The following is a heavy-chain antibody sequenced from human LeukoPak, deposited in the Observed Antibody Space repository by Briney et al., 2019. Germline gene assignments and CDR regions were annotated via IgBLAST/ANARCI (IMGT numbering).Heavy chain of an antibody. CDR2: IKEDGSET. V-gene: IGHV3-7*01. CDR1: GFAFSSSW. CDR3: TRDSGRFRLDY. D-gene: IGHD6-19*01. Sequence: GGSLRLSGAASGFAFSSSWMNWIRQAPGKRREWVASIKEDGSETYYVDSVKGRFTVSRDNAKNSLYLQMNSLRVEDTAFYYCTRDSGRFRLDYWGQGILVNVSS. J-gene: IGHJ4*02.